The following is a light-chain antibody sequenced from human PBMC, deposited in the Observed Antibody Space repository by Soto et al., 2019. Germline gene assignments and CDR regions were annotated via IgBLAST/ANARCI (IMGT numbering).Light chain of an antibody. V-gene: IGLV2-14*01. J-gene: IGLJ2*01. CDR1: SSDVGGYNY. CDR3: STYTSSSYVV. Sequence: QSALTQPASVSGSPGQSITISCTGTSSDVGGYNYVSWYQQHPGKAPKLMIYDVSNRPSGVSNRFSGSKSGNTASLTISGRLAEDEADYYCSTYTSSSYVVFGGGTKLTVL. CDR2: DVS.